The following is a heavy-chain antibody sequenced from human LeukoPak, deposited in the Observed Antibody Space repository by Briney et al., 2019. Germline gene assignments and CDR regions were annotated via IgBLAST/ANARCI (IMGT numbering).Heavy chain of an antibody. CDR1: GGSISSYY. Sequence: PSETLSLTCTVSGGSISSYYWSWIRQPPGEGLEWIGYIYYSGSTNYNPSLKSRVTISVDTSKNQFSLKLSSVTAADTAVYYCARDRARITIFGGATGGDWFDPWGQRTLVTVSS. CDR3: ARDRARITIFGGATGGDWFDP. V-gene: IGHV4-59*01. CDR2: IYYSGST. J-gene: IGHJ5*02. D-gene: IGHD3-3*01.